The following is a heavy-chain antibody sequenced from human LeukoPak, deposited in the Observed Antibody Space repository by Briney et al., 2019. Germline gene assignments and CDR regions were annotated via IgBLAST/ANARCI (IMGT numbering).Heavy chain of an antibody. V-gene: IGHV4-39*07. CDR2: IYYSGST. Sequence: SETLSLTCTVSGGSVSSSSYYWGWIRQPPGKGLEWIGSIYYSGSTYYNPSLKSRVTISVDTSKNQFSLKLSSVTAADTAVYYCARSKDILTGYCFDYWGQGTLVTVSS. D-gene: IGHD3-9*01. CDR3: ARSKDILTGYCFDY. CDR1: GGSVSSSSYY. J-gene: IGHJ4*02.